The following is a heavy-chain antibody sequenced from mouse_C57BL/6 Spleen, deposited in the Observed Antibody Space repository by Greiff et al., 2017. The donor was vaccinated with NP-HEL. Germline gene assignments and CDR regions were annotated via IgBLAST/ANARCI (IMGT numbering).Heavy chain of an antibody. CDR2: ISDGGSYT. Sequence: EVQVVESGGGLVKPGGSLKLSCAASGFTFSSYAMSWVRQTPEKRLEWVATISDGGSYTYYPDNVKGRFTISRDNAKNNLYLQMSHLKSEDTAMYYCARESFITTVAPYFDVWGTGTTVTVSS. J-gene: IGHJ1*03. CDR1: GFTFSSYA. CDR3: ARESFITTVAPYFDV. D-gene: IGHD1-1*01. V-gene: IGHV5-4*01.